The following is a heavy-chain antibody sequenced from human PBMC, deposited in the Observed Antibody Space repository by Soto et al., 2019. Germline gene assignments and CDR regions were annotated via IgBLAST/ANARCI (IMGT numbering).Heavy chain of an antibody. CDR2: ISGRGDST. J-gene: IGHJ5*02. CDR3: ARDRFTYYDFWSGYYTYNWFDP. CDR1: GFTFSSYA. Sequence: EVQLLESGGILVHPGGSLRLSCAASGFTFSSYAMTWVRQAPGKGLEWVSAISGRGDSTYYADSVKGRFTISRDQSKNTLYLQMNSLRAEDTAVYYCARDRFTYYDFWSGYYTYNWFDPWGQGTLVTVSS. V-gene: IGHV3-23*01. D-gene: IGHD3-3*01.